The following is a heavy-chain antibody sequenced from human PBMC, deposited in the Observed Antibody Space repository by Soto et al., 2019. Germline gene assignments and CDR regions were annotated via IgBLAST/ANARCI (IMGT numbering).Heavy chain of an antibody. V-gene: IGHV4-39*07. CDR2: IYYSGST. CDR3: ARVSSRMINAFDI. Sequence: SETLSLTCTVSGGSISSSRYYWGWIRQPPGKGLEWIGSIYYSGSTYYNPSLKSRVTISVDTSKNQFSLKLSSVTAADTAVYYCARVSSRMINAFDIWGQGTMVTVSS. D-gene: IGHD3-16*01. CDR1: GGSISSSRYY. J-gene: IGHJ3*02.